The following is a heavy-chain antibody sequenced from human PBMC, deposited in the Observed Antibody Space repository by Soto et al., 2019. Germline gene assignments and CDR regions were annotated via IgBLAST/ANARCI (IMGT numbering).Heavy chain of an antibody. J-gene: IGHJ3*01. CDR2: IGGTDGESDGFP. CDR1: GFILNNYA. D-gene: IGHD7-27*01. Sequence: VQLLESGGDLVQPGGSLRLSCVASGFILNNYAMSWVRQAPGKGLEWVSTIGGTDGESDGFPWYGDSVKGRFTISRDSPANTLFLHMDNLRAEDSAIYYCVKRGRNWGAFDFWGQGKTVVVSS. CDR3: VKRGRNWGAFDF. V-gene: IGHV3-23*01.